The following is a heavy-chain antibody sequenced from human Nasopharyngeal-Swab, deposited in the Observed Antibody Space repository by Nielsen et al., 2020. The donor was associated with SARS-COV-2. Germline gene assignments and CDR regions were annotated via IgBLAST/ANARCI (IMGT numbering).Heavy chain of an antibody. D-gene: IGHD5-24*01. Sequence: GASLQISCKGSGFSFTSYWIGRGRQMPGKGLEWMGIIYPGDSDTRYSPSFQGQVTISADKSISTAYLQWSSLKASDTAMYYCARQAHGDGYNFWGQGTLVTVSS. CDR2: IYPGDSDT. V-gene: IGHV5-51*01. J-gene: IGHJ4*02. CDR1: GFSFTSYW. CDR3: ARQAHGDGYNF.